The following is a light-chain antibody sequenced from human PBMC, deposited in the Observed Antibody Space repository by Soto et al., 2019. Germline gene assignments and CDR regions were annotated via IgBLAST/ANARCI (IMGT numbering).Light chain of an antibody. CDR3: QSYDKSLNGNV. V-gene: IGLV1-40*01. CDR2: GNS. J-gene: IGLJ2*01. CDR1: SSNFGAGSD. Sequence: QSVLTQPPSLSGAPGQRVTISCTGGSSNFGAGSDVHWYQQFPGTAPSLLMYGNSLRPSGVPDRFSGSKSGTSASLAISGLQAADEADYYCQSYDKSLNGNVFGGGTKLTVL.